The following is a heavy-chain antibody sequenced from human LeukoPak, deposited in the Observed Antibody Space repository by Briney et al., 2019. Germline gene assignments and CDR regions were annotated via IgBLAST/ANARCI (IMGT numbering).Heavy chain of an antibody. CDR3: ARGGTVTTTNAFDI. V-gene: IGHV1-69*04. D-gene: IGHD4-11*01. CDR1: GGTFSSYA. Sequence: SVKISCKASGGTFSSYAISWVRQAPGQGLEWMGRIIPILGIANYAQKFQGRVTMTRNTSISTAYMELSSLRSEDTAVYYCARGGTVTTTNAFDIWGQGTMVTVSS. J-gene: IGHJ3*02. CDR2: IIPILGIA.